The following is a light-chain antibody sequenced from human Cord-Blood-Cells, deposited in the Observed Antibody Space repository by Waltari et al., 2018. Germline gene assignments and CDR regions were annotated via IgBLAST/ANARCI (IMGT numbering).Light chain of an antibody. J-gene: IGKJ2*01. CDR3: RQNYSTPYT. CDR1: PSISSY. CDR2: AAS. Sequence: IQMIQSPSPLSPSVAERVTITCWASPSISSYLNWYQQKQGEAPTLLIYAASSWHSGGPSRFSSGGSGTEFTLTISSLQPEDVATYYCRQNYSTPYTFGQGTKLEIK. V-gene: IGKV1-39*01.